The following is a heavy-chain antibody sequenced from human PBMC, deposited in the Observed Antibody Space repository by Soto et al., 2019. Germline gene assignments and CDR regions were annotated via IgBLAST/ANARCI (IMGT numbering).Heavy chain of an antibody. J-gene: IGHJ4*02. CDR3: ARYYYGSGSRYFDY. CDR1: GGSINSYY. CDR2: IYYSGST. Sequence: QVQLQESGPGLVKPSETLSLTCSVSGGSINSYYWNWIRKPPGKGLEWIGYIYYSGSTNYNPSLKSRVTISVDTSKNQFSLKLSSVTAANTAVYYCARYYYGSGSRYFDYWGQGTLVTVSS. D-gene: IGHD3-10*01. V-gene: IGHV4-59*01.